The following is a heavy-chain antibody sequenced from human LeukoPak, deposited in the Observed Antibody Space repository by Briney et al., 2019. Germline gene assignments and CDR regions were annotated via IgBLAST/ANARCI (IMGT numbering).Heavy chain of an antibody. V-gene: IGHV1-18*01. J-gene: IGHJ4*02. D-gene: IGHD6-6*01. CDR2: ISAYNGNT. Sequence: ASARVSCKASGDTFTSYGISGGRQAPGQGREGRGGISAYNGNTNYAQKLQGRVTMTTATSTSTAYMELRSLRSDDTAVYYCSRVVSSSSPLRYWGQGTLVTVS. CDR1: GDTFTSYG. CDR3: SRVVSSSSPLRY.